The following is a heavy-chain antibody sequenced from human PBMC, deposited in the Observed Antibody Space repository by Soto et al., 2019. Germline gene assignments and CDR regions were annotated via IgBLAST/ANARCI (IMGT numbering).Heavy chain of an antibody. CDR2: IYYTGST. D-gene: IGHD3-22*01. V-gene: IGHV4-30-4*01. CDR1: GASLSSDIYY. Sequence: PSETLSLTCTVSGASLSSDIYYWSWIRQPPGKGLEWIGYIYYTGSTYYNPSLKSRVIISIDKSKNQFSLNLNSVTAADTAVYYCASTSYFDNSGSAHWGQGALVTVSS. CDR3: ASTSYFDNSGSAH. J-gene: IGHJ4*02.